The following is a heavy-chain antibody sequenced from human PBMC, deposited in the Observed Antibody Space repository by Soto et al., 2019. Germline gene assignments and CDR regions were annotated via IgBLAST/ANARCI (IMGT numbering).Heavy chain of an antibody. CDR2: INHSGST. D-gene: IGHD3-22*01. Sequence: PSETRSLTCAVYGGSFSCYYWSWIRQPPGKGLEWIGEINHSGSTNYNPSLKSRVTISVDTSKNQFSLKLRSEDTAVYYCATNYYDGSGHYFIFEHWGQGTLVTVSS. V-gene: IGHV4-34*01. J-gene: IGHJ4*02. CDR1: GGSFSCYY. CDR3: ATNYYDGSGHYFIFEH.